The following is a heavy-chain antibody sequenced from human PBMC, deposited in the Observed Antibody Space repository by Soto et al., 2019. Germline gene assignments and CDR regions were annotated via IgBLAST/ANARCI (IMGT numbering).Heavy chain of an antibody. V-gene: IGHV1-69*01. CDR3: VASGVVVTAIRTWFDP. CDR2: IIPIFGTA. D-gene: IGHD2-21*02. Sequence: QVQLVQSGAEVKKPGSSVKVSCKASGGTFSSYAISWVRQAPGQGLEWMGGIIPIFGTANYAQKFQGRVTITADESTSTAYMELSSLRSEDTAGYYCVASGVVVTAIRTWFDPWGQGTLVTVSS. J-gene: IGHJ5*02. CDR1: GGTFSSYA.